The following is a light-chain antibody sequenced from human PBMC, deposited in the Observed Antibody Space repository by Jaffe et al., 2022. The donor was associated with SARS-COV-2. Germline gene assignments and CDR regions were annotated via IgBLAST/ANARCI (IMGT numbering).Light chain of an antibody. CDR2: EVS. CDR1: SSAVGHYNF. V-gene: IGLV2-14*01. CDR3: SSYTSNFTL. Sequence: QSALTQPASVSGSPGQSITISCTGISSAVGHYNFVSWYQQHPGKAPKLMIFEVSNRPSGVPNRFSGSKSGNAASLTISGLQAEDEGDYYCSSYTSNFTLFGGGTKLTVL. J-gene: IGLJ2*01.